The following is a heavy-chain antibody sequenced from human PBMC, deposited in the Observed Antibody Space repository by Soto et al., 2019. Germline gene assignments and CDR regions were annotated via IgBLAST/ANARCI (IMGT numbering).Heavy chain of an antibody. Sequence: EVQLLESGGGLVQPGGSLRLSCAASGFTFSTYAMSWVRQAPGKGLEWVSGISGGSPYYADSVRGRFTISRDHSKNTLYLQVKRLRAEDTAVYYCVGGLYTFDFWGQVTPVSVSS. CDR2: ISGGSP. CDR1: GFTFSTYA. J-gene: IGHJ4*02. V-gene: IGHV3-23*01. CDR3: VGGLYTFDF. D-gene: IGHD1-1*01.